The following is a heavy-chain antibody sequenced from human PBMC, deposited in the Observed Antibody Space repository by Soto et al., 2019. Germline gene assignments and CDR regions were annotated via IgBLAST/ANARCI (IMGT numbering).Heavy chain of an antibody. J-gene: IGHJ5*02. Sequence: GGSLRLSCAASGFTFSSYAMSWVRQAPGKGLEWVSAISGSGGSTYYADSVKGRFTISRDNSKNTLYLQMNSLRAEETAVYYCAKDMKDSRSMVRGVISGWFDPWGQGTLVTVSS. CDR2: ISGSGGST. V-gene: IGHV3-23*01. CDR3: AKDMKDSRSMVRGVISGWFDP. CDR1: GFTFSSYA. D-gene: IGHD3-10*01.